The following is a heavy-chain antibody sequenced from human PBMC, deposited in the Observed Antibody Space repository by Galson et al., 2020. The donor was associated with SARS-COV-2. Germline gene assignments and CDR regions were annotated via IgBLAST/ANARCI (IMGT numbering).Heavy chain of an antibody. CDR3: AKDSSLLWFGELLYPRYYFDY. CDR1: GFTFSSYA. Sequence: QAGGSLRLSFAASGFTFSSYAMSWVRQAPGKGLEWVSAISGSGGSTYYADSVKGRFTISRDNSKNTLYLQMNSLRAEDTAVYYCAKDSSLLWFGELLYPRYYFDYWGQGTLVTVSS. D-gene: IGHD3-10*01. V-gene: IGHV3-23*01. J-gene: IGHJ4*02. CDR2: ISGSGGST.